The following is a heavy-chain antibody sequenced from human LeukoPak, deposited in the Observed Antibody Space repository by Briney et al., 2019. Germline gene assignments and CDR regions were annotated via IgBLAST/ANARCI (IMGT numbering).Heavy chain of an antibody. D-gene: IGHD2-8*01. CDR2: ISGSGGST. CDR1: GFTFSSYA. V-gene: IGHV3-23*01. CDR3: AKDYCEDGVCYLDY. J-gene: IGHJ4*02. Sequence: PGGSLRLSCAASGFTFSSYAMSWVRQAPGKGLEWVSAISGSGGSTYYADSVKGRFTISRDNSKNTLYLQMNSLRAEDTAVYYCAKDYCEDGVCYLDYWGQGTLVTVSS.